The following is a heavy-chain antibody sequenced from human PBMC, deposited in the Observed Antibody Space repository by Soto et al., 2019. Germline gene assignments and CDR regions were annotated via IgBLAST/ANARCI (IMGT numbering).Heavy chain of an antibody. V-gene: IGHV1-3*04. Sequence: QIQLVQSGAEVKKPGASVKVSCKASGYIFTNYAVHWVRQAPGQSLEWMGWINIDNGDTKYSQRFQGRVTITRDTSASTDYMELSNLRSEDTAEYYCASPRGSGYDYWGQVTLVTVSS. D-gene: IGHD3-22*01. CDR3: ASPRGSGYDY. CDR2: INIDNGDT. J-gene: IGHJ4*02. CDR1: GYIFTNYA.